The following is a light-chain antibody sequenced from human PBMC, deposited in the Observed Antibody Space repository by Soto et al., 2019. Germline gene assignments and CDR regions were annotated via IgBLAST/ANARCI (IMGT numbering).Light chain of an antibody. CDR2: DAS. Sequence: EIVLTQSPATLSLSPGERATLSRRASQGVSSFLAWYQQKPGQAPRLLIYDASNRATGIPARFSGSGSGTDFTLTISSLEPDDFAVYYCQQFSSWPPTFGQGTKV. J-gene: IGKJ1*01. V-gene: IGKV3-11*01. CDR3: QQFSSWPPT. CDR1: QGVSSF.